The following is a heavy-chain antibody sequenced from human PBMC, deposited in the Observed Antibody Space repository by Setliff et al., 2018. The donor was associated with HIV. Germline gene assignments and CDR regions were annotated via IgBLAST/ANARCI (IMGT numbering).Heavy chain of an antibody. CDR2: RYPRGDGA. D-gene: IGHD3-16*01. CDR3: AAGPFNWGQYF. Sequence: ASVKVSCKASGYTFTDRFITWFQQAPGKGLEWMGRRYPRGDGAIYAERFRGRLTLSADMSTNTAYMELDNLKSEDTAMYFCAAGPFNWGQYFRGHGTLVTVSS. J-gene: IGHJ4*01. V-gene: IGHV1-69-2*01. CDR1: GYTFTDRF.